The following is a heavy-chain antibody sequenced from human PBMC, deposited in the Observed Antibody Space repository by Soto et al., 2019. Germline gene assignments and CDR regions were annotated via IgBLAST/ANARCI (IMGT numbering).Heavy chain of an antibody. CDR1: GFTFSDYY. CDR3: AREREGIAAAAKFDY. J-gene: IGHJ4*02. CDR2: ISSSGSTI. D-gene: IGHD6-13*01. V-gene: IGHV3-11*01. Sequence: GGSLRLSCAASGFTFSDYYMSWIRQAPGKGLEWVSYISSSGSTIYYADSVKGRFTISRDNAKNSLYLQMNSLRAEDTAVYYCAREREGIAAAAKFDYWGQGTLVTVSS.